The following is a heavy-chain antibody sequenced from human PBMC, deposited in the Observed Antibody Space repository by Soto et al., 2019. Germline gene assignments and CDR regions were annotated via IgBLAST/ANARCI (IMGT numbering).Heavy chain of an antibody. D-gene: IGHD7-27*01. J-gene: IGHJ6*02. V-gene: IGHV5-51*01. Sequence: EVQLVQSGAEVKKPGESLRISCQGFGFSFTNYWIAWVRQMPDKGLEWLGIIYPSDSDTKYSPSFQGQATISVDKSISTAYLQWSSLKASDTAMYYCAKGLFLTSYGMDVWGQGTTVTVSS. CDR1: GFSFTNYW. CDR3: AKGLFLTSYGMDV. CDR2: IYPSDSDT.